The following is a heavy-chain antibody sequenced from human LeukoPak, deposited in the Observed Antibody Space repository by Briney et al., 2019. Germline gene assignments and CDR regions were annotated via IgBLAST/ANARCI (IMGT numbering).Heavy chain of an antibody. CDR2: VSYDGATE. J-gene: IGHJ4*02. V-gene: IGHV3-30-3*01. D-gene: IGHD2-8*02. Sequence: PGGSLRLSCAASGFSFSSYTMFWDRQAPGKGLEWVALVSYDGATEYYRDSVKGRFTVSRDDSQNTLSLEMNSLRTEDTAVYYCAREFEPTTRWGIIGYWGQGTLVSVSS. CDR1: GFSFSSYT. CDR3: AREFEPTTRWGIIGY.